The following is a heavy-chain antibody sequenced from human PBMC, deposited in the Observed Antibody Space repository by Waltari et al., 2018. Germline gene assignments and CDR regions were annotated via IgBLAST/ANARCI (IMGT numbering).Heavy chain of an antibody. Sequence: QVRLQESGPGLVKPLETLSLSCTVSGDSITSYFWNWIRQPVGKGLEWIGYGRYTGATKRNPSLKSRTTISVDTSGNQVSLKMTSVTAADTAVYYCARWDGSTRSFGDWGQGTLVTVSS. CDR1: GDSITSYF. CDR2: GRYTGAT. J-gene: IGHJ4*02. CDR3: ARWDGSTRSFGD. D-gene: IGHD1-26*01. V-gene: IGHV4-59*08.